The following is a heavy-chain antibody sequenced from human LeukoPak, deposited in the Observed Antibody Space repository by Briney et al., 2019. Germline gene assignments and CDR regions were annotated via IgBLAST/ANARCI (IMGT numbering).Heavy chain of an antibody. V-gene: IGHV1-8*01. J-gene: IGHJ5*02. Sequence: ASVKVSCKASGYTFTSYDISWVRQATGQGLEWMGWMNPNSGNTGYAQEFKGRVTMTRNTSISTAYMELSSLRSEDTAVYYCARDYSSGWYNWFDPWGQGTLVTVSS. CDR1: GYTFTSYD. D-gene: IGHD6-19*01. CDR2: MNPNSGNT. CDR3: ARDYSSGWYNWFDP.